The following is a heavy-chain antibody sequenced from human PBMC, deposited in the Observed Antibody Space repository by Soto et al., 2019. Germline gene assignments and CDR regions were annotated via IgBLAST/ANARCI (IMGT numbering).Heavy chain of an antibody. CDR3: ASGIVHDY. V-gene: IGHV3-48*03. J-gene: IGHJ4*02. CDR1: GLTLSSYE. CDR2: ISSGDSTT. D-gene: IGHD1-26*01. Sequence: SLRLSCEASGLTLSSYEMNWVRQAPGKGLEYISYISSGDSTTYYADSVKGRFTISRDNAKNSLYLQMNSLRVEDTAVYYCASGIVHDYWGQGTLVTVSS.